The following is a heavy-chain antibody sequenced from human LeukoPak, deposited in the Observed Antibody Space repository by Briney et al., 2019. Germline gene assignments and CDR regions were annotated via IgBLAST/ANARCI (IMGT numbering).Heavy chain of an antibody. J-gene: IGHJ4*02. V-gene: IGHV2-70*04. CDR2: IDWDDDK. Sequence: SGPTLVNPTQTLTLTCTFSGFSLSTSGMRVRWIRQPPGKALEWLARIDWDDDKFYSTSLKTRLTISKDTSKNQVVLTMTNMDPVDTATYYCARQYYYDSSGYYGVDYWGQGTLVTVSS. CDR1: GFSLSTSGMR. CDR3: ARQYYYDSSGYYGVDY. D-gene: IGHD3-22*01.